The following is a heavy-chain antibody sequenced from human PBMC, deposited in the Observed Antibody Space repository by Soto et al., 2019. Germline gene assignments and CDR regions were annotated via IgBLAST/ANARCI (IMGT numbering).Heavy chain of an antibody. V-gene: IGHV3-7*03. CDR2: IRKDGSEK. CDR3: VGGTGWLMDT. CDR1: GFRFSNYW. D-gene: IGHD6-19*01. Sequence: PGGSLRLSCAASGFRFSNYWMNWVRLAPGKGLEWVANIRKDGSEKLYVDSVEGRFTISRDNAKNSLFLQMNNLRADDTAIYYCVGGTGWLMDTWGQGTPVTVSS. J-gene: IGHJ4*02.